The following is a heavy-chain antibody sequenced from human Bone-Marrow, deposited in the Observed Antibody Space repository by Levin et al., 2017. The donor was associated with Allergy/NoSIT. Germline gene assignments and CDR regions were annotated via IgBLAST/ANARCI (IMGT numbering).Heavy chain of an antibody. CDR3: ARARVEMATIDDY. Sequence: GGSLRLSCAASGFTFSSYGMHWVRQAPGKGLEWVAVIWYDGSNKYYADSVKGRFTISRDNSKNTLYLQMNSLRAEDTAVYYCARARVEMATIDDYWGQGTLVTVSS. V-gene: IGHV3-33*01. CDR1: GFTFSSYG. J-gene: IGHJ4*02. CDR2: IWYDGSNK. D-gene: IGHD5-24*01.